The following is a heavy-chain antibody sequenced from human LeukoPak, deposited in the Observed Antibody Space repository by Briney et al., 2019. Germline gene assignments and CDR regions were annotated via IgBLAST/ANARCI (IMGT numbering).Heavy chain of an antibody. V-gene: IGHV3-23*01. J-gene: IGHJ6*04. CDR3: AKDLGLGDYVWGSYRTPYYYGMDV. CDR2: ISGSGGST. D-gene: IGHD3-16*02. CDR1: GFTFSSYA. Sequence: GGSLRLSCAASGFTFSSYAMSWVRQAPGKGLEWVSAISGSGGSTYYADSVKGRFTISRDNSKNTLYLQMISLRAEDTAVYYCAKDLGLGDYVWGSYRTPYYYGMDVWGKGTTVTVSS.